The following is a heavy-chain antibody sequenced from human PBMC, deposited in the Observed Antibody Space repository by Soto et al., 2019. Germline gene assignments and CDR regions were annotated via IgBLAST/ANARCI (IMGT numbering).Heavy chain of an antibody. CDR2: ISSSSSYT. CDR1: GFTFSDYY. V-gene: IGHV3-11*06. CDR3: ARAPPYCGGDCYPQGYYYGMDV. D-gene: IGHD2-21*02. Sequence: PGGSLRLSCAASGFTFSDYYMSWIRQAPGKGLEWVSYISSSSSYTNYADSVKGRFTISRDNAKNSLYLQMNSLRAEDTAVYYCARAPPYCGGDCYPQGYYYGMDVWGQGTTVTVSS. J-gene: IGHJ6*02.